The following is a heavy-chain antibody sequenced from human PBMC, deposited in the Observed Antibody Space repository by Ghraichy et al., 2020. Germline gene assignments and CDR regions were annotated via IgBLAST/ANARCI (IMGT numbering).Heavy chain of an antibody. CDR1: GFTFSGYW. J-gene: IGHJ4*02. CDR2: INSGGTSI. Sequence: GGSLRLSCAASGFTFSGYWMHWVRQAPGEGLVWVSRINSGGTSIIYADSVRGRFTISRDNAKNTLYLQMNSLRAEDTAVYYCVREYCRGGSCFFGTGGSHFDDGGQGTRVTVSS. CDR3: VREYCRGGSCFFGTGGSHFDD. D-gene: IGHD2-15*01. V-gene: IGHV3-74*01.